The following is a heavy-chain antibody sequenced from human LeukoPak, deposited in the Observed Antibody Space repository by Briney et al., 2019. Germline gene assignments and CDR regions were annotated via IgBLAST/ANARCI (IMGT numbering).Heavy chain of an antibody. CDR2: IKQDGSEK. CDR1: GFTFSSYW. Sequence: GSLRLSCAASGFTFSSYWMSWVRQAPGKGLEWVANIKQDGSEKYYVDSVKGRFTISRDNAKNSLYLQMNSLRAEDTAVYYCARDQGYDFWSGPPDYYYYYMDVWGKGTTVTVSS. V-gene: IGHV3-7*01. J-gene: IGHJ6*03. D-gene: IGHD3-3*01. CDR3: ARDQGYDFWSGPPDYYYYYMDV.